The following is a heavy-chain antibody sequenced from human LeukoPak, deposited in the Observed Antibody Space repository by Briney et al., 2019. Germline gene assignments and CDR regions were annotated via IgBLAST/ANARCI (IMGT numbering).Heavy chain of an antibody. V-gene: IGHV3-23*01. CDR1: GFSFSSYA. CDR3: ARNSWKAFDY. J-gene: IGHJ4*02. Sequence: PGGSLRLSCAASGFSFSSYAMSWVRQAPGKGLKWVSSISDSGGNPYYADSVKGRFAISRDNSKNTLYLHMDSLRADDTAVYYCARNSWKAFDYWGQGTLVTVSS. CDR2: ISDSGGNP. D-gene: IGHD1-20*01.